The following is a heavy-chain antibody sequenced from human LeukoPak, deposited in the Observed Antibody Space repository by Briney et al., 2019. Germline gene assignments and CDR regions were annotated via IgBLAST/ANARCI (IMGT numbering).Heavy chain of an antibody. V-gene: IGHV3-53*01. D-gene: IGHD2-8*02. CDR3: ARGLSTGNTGYYFDY. CDR1: GFTVSSNY. Sequence: PGESLRLSCAASGFTVSSNYMNWVRQAPGKGLEWVSVIYSGGTTYYADSVKGRFTISRDNSKNTLDLQMNSLRAEDTAVYFCARGLSTGNTGYYFDYWGRGTLVTVSS. CDR2: IYSGGTT. J-gene: IGHJ4*02.